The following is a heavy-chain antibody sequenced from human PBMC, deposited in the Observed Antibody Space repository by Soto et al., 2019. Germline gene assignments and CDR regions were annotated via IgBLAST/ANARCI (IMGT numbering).Heavy chain of an antibody. Sequence: GGSLRLSCVASGFSFSSYAMVWVRQAPGKGLEWVSVISARGGSSYFADTVKGRFTIPRDNSKNLLSLEMNSLRAEDTAIYFCAKGSIEYSASVDNWGQGTLVLVSS. V-gene: IGHV3-23*01. J-gene: IGHJ4*02. CDR2: ISARGGSS. D-gene: IGHD5-12*01. CDR1: GFSFSSYA. CDR3: AKGSIEYSASVDN.